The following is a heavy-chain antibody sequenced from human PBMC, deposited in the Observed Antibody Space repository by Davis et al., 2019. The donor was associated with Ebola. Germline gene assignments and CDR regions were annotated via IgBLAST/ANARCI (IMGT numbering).Heavy chain of an antibody. D-gene: IGHD3-9*01. V-gene: IGHV4-59*01. CDR3: ARWNYHVLWGGWFDP. J-gene: IGHJ5*02. Sequence: SETLSLTCTVSGGSISSYYWSWIRQPPGKGLEWIGYIYYSGGTNYNPSLKSRVTISVDTSKNQFSLKLSSVTAADTAVYFCARWNYHVLWGGWFDPWGQGTLVTVSS. CDR1: GGSISSYY. CDR2: IYYSGGT.